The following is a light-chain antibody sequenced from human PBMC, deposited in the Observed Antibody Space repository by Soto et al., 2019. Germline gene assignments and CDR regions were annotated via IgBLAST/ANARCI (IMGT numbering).Light chain of an antibody. CDR3: QQYGSSPLYT. CDR2: GAS. Sequence: EIVLTQSPGTLSLSPGERATLSCRASQSVSSSYLAWYQQKPRQAPRLLIYGASSRATGIPDRFSGSGSGTAFTLTISRLEPEDFAVYYCQQYGSSPLYTFGQGTKLEIK. V-gene: IGKV3-20*01. J-gene: IGKJ2*01. CDR1: QSVSSSY.